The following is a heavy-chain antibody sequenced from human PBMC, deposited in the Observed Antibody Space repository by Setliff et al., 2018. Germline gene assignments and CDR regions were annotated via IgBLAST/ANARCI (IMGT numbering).Heavy chain of an antibody. CDR3: AKVYRPQFSPGFDY. CDR2: ISSRSTYI. D-gene: IGHD6-6*01. Sequence: GGSLRLSCAASGFTFSNYTMNWVRQAPGKGLEWVSYISSRSTYIGYADSVKGRFTIFRDNAKKSLYLQMNSLRAEDTAIYYCAKVYRPQFSPGFDYWGQGALVTVSS. J-gene: IGHJ4*02. V-gene: IGHV3-21*01. CDR1: GFTFSNYT.